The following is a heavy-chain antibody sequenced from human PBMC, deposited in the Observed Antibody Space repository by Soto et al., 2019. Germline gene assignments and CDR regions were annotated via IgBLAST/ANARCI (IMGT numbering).Heavy chain of an antibody. CDR2: ISAYNGNT. Sequence: ASVKVSCKASGYTFTSYGISWVRQAPGQGLEWMGWISAYNGNTNYAQKLQGRVTMTTDTSTSTAYMELRSLRSDDTAVYYCARWELRYFDWSIIKEALDYWGQGTLVTVSS. D-gene: IGHD3-9*01. CDR1: GYTFTSYG. J-gene: IGHJ4*02. V-gene: IGHV1-18*01. CDR3: ARWELRYFDWSIIKEALDY.